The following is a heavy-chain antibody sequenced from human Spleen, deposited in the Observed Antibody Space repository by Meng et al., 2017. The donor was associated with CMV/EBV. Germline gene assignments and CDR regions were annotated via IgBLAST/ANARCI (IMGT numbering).Heavy chain of an antibody. CDR1: AFSFSNYG. J-gene: IGHJ6*02. CDR2: IRYDGSNE. V-gene: IGHV3-30*02. D-gene: IGHD2-21*02. Sequence: EGSLRLSCVASAFSFSNYGIHWVRQAPGKGLEWVAFIRYDGSNEYYADSVKGRFTVSRDDSKNTVYLQMYGLRRDDTAVYYCAREERKDCYICYGMDVWGQGTTVTVSS. CDR3: AREERKDCYICYGMDV.